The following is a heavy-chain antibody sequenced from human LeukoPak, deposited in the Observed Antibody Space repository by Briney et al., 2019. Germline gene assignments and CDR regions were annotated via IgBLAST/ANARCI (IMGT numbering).Heavy chain of an antibody. J-gene: IGHJ3*02. CDR3: ARGLMLLFGNYDAFDI. CDR1: GYTFTSYG. Sequence: ASVKVSCKASGYTFTSYGISWVRQAPGQGLEWMGWISAYNGNTNYAQKLQGRVTMTTDTSTSTAYMELRSLRSDDTAVYYCARGLMLLFGNYDAFDIWGQGTMVTVSS. V-gene: IGHV1-18*01. D-gene: IGHD3-10*02. CDR2: ISAYNGNT.